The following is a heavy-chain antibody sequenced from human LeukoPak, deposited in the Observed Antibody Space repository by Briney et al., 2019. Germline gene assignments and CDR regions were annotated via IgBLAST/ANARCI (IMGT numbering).Heavy chain of an antibody. CDR2: IYYSGST. J-gene: IGHJ4*02. CDR3: ARQRTYSSGWYIDY. V-gene: IGHV4-59*08. CDR1: GGSISSYY. Sequence: SETLSLTCTVSGGSISSYYWSWIRQPPGKGLEWIGYIYYSGSTNYNPSLKSRVTISADTSKNQFSLKLSSVTAADTAVDYCARQRTYSSGWYIDYWGQGTLVTVSS. D-gene: IGHD6-19*01.